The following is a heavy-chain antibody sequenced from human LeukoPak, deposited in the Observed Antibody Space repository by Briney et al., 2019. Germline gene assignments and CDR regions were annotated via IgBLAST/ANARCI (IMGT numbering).Heavy chain of an antibody. V-gene: IGHV3-23*01. CDR1: GFTFSSYA. CDR3: ATTGSSWYLP. D-gene: IGHD6-13*01. Sequence: GGSLRLSCAASGFTFSSYAMSCVRQAPGKGLEWVSAISGSGGSTYYADSVKGRFTISRDNSKNTLYLQMNSLRAEDTAVYYCATTGSSWYLPWGQGTLVTVSS. CDR2: ISGSGGST. J-gene: IGHJ5*02.